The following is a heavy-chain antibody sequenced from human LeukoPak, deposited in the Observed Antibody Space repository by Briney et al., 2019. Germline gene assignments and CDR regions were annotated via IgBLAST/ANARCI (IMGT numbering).Heavy chain of an antibody. V-gene: IGHV1-8*01. CDR2: MNPNSGNT. CDR1: GYTFTSYD. J-gene: IGHJ1*01. CDR3: ARGGPVAATHKYFQH. Sequence: ASVKVSCKASGYTFTSYDINWVRQATGQGLEWMGWMNPNSGNTGYAQKFQGRVTITADESTSTAYMELSSLRSEDTAVYYCARGGPVAATHKYFQHWGQGTLVTVSS. D-gene: IGHD6-19*01.